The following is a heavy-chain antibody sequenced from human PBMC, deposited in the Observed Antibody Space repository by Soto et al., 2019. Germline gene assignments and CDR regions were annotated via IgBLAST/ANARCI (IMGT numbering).Heavy chain of an antibody. J-gene: IGHJ5*02. Sequence: SETLSLTCTVSGGSISSSSYYWGWIRQPPGKGLEWIGSIYYSGSTYYNPSLKSRVTISVDTSKNQFSLKLSSVTAAGTAVYYCARHYDILTGYYWAWFDPWGQGTLVTVSS. CDR3: ARHYDILTGYYWAWFDP. CDR2: IYYSGST. V-gene: IGHV4-39*01. D-gene: IGHD3-9*01. CDR1: GGSISSSSYY.